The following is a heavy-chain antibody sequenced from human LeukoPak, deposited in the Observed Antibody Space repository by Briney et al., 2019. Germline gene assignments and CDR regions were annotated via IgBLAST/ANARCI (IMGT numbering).Heavy chain of an antibody. CDR2: INHSGST. CDR1: GGSFSGYY. CDR3: ARGQGWIAAAGTRRLYWFDP. D-gene: IGHD6-13*01. J-gene: IGHJ5*02. Sequence: PSEILSLTCAVYGGSFSGYYWSWIRQPPGKGLEWIGEINHSGSTNYNPSLKSRVTISVDTSKNQFSLKLSSVTAADTAVYYCARGQGWIAAAGTRRLYWFDPWGQGTLVTVSS. V-gene: IGHV4-34*01.